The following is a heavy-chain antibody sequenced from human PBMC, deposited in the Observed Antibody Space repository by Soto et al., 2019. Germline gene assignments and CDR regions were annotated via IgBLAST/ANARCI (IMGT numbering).Heavy chain of an antibody. V-gene: IGHV1-3*01. CDR2: INAGNGNT. J-gene: IGHJ2*01. Sequence: ASVKVSCKASGGTFSSYAISWVRQAPGQGLEWMGWINAGNGNTKYSQKFQGRVTITRDTSASTAYMELSSLRSEDTAVYYCARGGSLYWYFDLWGRGTLVTVS. CDR3: ARGGSLYWYFDL. D-gene: IGHD1-26*01. CDR1: GGTFSSYA.